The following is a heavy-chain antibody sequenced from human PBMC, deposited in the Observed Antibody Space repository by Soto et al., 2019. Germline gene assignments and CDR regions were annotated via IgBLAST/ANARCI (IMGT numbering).Heavy chain of an antibody. CDR1: GFTFGSRG. V-gene: IGHV3-23*01. D-gene: IGHD1-1*01. Sequence: GGSLRLSCVASGFTFGSRGMNWVRQAPGKGLEWVAGVSPHGANTYYADSVRGRFIISRDDSRNTVSLDMNSLRGDDSAVYYCATEGAKTTWNFDYWGQGTVVTVSS. CDR2: VSPHGANT. CDR3: ATEGAKTTWNFDY. J-gene: IGHJ4*02.